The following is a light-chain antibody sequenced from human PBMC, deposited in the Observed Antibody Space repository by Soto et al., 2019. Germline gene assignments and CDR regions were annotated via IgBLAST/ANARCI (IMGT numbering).Light chain of an antibody. CDR1: QSVGHMF. V-gene: IGKV3D-15*01. J-gene: IGKJ1*01. Sequence: EIVLTQSPGTLSLSPGDRATLSCRASQSVGHMFLAWFQQKPGQAPRLLIYGASTRDTGVPTRFSGSGSGTEFILTITNLQSEDFAVYYCQQYNNWPPWTFGQGTKVDIK. CDR2: GAS. CDR3: QQYNNWPPWT.